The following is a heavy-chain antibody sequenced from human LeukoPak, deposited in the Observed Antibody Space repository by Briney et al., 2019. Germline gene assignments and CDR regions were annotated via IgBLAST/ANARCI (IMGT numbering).Heavy chain of an antibody. CDR3: ARDGSPSYYYYYYMDV. Sequence: PSETLSLTCSVYGGSISSSSYYWGWIRQPPGKGLEWIGSIYYSGNTYYNPSLKSRVTISVDTSKNQFSLNLSSVTAADTAVYYCARDGSPSYYYYYYMDVWGKGTTVTVSS. CDR2: IYYSGNT. V-gene: IGHV4-39*02. CDR1: GGSISSSSYY. J-gene: IGHJ6*03. D-gene: IGHD6-6*01.